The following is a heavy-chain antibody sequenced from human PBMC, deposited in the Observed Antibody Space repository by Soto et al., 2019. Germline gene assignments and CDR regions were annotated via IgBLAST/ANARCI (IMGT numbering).Heavy chain of an antibody. V-gene: IGHV4-34*01. J-gene: IGHJ6*03. CDR3: ARGRRPGIYYYYMDV. CDR1: GRSFSGYY. Sequence: PSETLSLTCAVYGRSFSGYYWSWIRQPPGKGLEWIGEINHSGSTNYNPSLKSRVTISVDTSKNQFSLKLSSVTAADTAVYYCARGRRPGIYYYYMDVWGKGTTVTVSS. CDR2: INHSGST.